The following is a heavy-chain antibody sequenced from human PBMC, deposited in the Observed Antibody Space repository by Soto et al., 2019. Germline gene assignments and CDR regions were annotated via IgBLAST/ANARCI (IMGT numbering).Heavy chain of an antibody. CDR2: VYYSGNI. V-gene: IGHV4-59*01. J-gene: IGHJ4*02. Sequence: QVQLQESGPGLVKPSETLSLTCTVSGGSISGYYWSWIRQPPGKGLEWIGYVYYSGNINYNPSLKSRVTISVDTSKNQFSLKLSSVTAADTAVYYCARDYYLTYFDSWGQGTQVTVSS. D-gene: IGHD3-22*01. CDR1: GGSISGYY. CDR3: ARDYYLTYFDS.